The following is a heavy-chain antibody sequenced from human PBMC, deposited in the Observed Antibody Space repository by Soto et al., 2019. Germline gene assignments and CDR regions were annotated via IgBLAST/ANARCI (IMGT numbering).Heavy chain of an antibody. Sequence: PGGSLRLSCAASGFTFSSYSMNWVRQAPGKGLEWVSYISSSSSTIYYADSVKGRFTISRDNAKNSLYLQMNSLRDEDTAVYYCARDRDYYDSSGYAENFDYWGQGTLVTVSS. CDR3: ARDRDYYDSSGYAENFDY. D-gene: IGHD3-22*01. CDR1: GFTFSSYS. V-gene: IGHV3-48*02. J-gene: IGHJ4*02. CDR2: ISSSSSTI.